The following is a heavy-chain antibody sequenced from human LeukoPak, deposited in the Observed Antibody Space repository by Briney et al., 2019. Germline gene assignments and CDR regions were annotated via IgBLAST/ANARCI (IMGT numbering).Heavy chain of an antibody. J-gene: IGHJ4*02. V-gene: IGHV3-11*04. D-gene: IGHD6-13*01. CDR3: ARGSSSWYAY. Sequence: GGSLRLSCAASGFTVSSNYMSWVRQAPGKGLEWVSYISSSGSTIYYADSVKGRFTISRDNAKNSLYLQMNSLRAEDTAVYYCARGSSSWYAYWGQGTVLTVST. CDR1: GFTVSSNY. CDR2: ISSSGSTI.